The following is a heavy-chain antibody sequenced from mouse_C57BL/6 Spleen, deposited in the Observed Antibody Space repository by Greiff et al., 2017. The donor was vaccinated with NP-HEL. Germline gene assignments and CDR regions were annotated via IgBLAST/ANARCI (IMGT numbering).Heavy chain of an antibody. V-gene: IGHV5-9-1*02. CDR1: GFTFSSYA. Sequence: EVKLVESGEGLVKPGGSLKLSCAASGFTFSSYAMSWVRQTPEKRLEWVAYISSGGDYIYYADTVKGRFTISRDNARNTLYLQMSSLKSEDTAMYYCTRDYYGSSCDYWGQGTTLTVSS. CDR3: TRDYYGSSCDY. J-gene: IGHJ2*01. D-gene: IGHD1-1*01. CDR2: ISSGGDYI.